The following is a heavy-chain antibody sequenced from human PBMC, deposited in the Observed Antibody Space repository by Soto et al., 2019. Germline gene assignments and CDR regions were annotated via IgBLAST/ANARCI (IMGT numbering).Heavy chain of an antibody. V-gene: IGHV1-69*12. CDR3: ARDGDPGYSFWSGPLGGGRFDP. J-gene: IGHJ5*02. CDR1: GGTFGNTA. D-gene: IGHD3-3*01. CDR2: IVPLFGTA. Sequence: QVQLVQSGAEVKEPGSSVNVSCKTSGGTFGNTAVTWVRQVPGQGLEWIGGIVPLFGTANYAQKFRGRVMSTADESTSTGDMDRSSLRSDDTAIYYCARDGDPGYSFWSGPLGGGRFDPWGQGTLVTVSS.